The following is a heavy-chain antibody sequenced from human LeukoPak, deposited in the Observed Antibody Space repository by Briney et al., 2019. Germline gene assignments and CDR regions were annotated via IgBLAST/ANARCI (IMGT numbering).Heavy chain of an antibody. Sequence: ASVKVSCKASGYTFTGYYMHWVRQAPGQGLEWMGWINPNGGGTNYAQKFQGRVTMTRDTSISTAYMELSRLRADDTAVYYRARDSISGTFDYWGQGTLVTVSS. J-gene: IGHJ4*02. CDR3: ARDSISGTFDY. CDR1: GYTFTGYY. D-gene: IGHD1-26*01. CDR2: INPNGGGT. V-gene: IGHV1-2*02.